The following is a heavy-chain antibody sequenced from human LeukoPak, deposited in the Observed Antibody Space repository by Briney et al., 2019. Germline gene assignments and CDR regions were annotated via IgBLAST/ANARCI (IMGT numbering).Heavy chain of an antibody. V-gene: IGHV1-3*03. CDR2: INAGNGNT. D-gene: IGHD3-16*02. Sequence: ASVTVSFKASGYTFTSYAMHWVRQAPGQRMEWMGWINAGNGNTKYSQEFQGRVTITRDTSASTAYMELSSLRSEDMAVYYCATFLGELSGSAGFDPWGQGTLVTVSS. CDR3: ATFLGELSGSAGFDP. J-gene: IGHJ5*02. CDR1: GYTFTSYA.